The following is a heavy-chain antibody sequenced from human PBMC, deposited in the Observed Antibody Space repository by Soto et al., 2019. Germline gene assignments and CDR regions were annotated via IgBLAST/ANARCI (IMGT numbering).Heavy chain of an antibody. D-gene: IGHD1-1*01. CDR3: VASKYLSTPLFDF. Sequence: EVQLVESGGGLVQPGGSLKLSCAASGFTFSGSAVQWVRQASGKGLEWVGRIRSKANSYATAYAASVEGRFTISRDDSKNTAYLQINILTTEDTAVYYCVASKYLSTPLFDFWGQGTLLTVSS. J-gene: IGHJ4*02. CDR1: GFTFSGSA. V-gene: IGHV3-73*01. CDR2: IRSKANSYAT.